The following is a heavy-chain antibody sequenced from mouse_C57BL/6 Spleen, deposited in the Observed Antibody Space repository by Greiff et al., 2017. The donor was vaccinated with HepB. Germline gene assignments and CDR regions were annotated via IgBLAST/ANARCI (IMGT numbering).Heavy chain of an antibody. D-gene: IGHD2-3*01. J-gene: IGHJ3*01. CDR1: GFTFSSYA. CDR2: ISDGGSYT. V-gene: IGHV5-4*01. Sequence: EVQRVESGGGLVKPGGSLKLSCAASGFTFSSYAMSWVRQTPEKRLEWVATISDGGSYTYYPDNVKGRFTISRDNAKNNLYLQMSHLKSEDTAMYYCARESIYDGSFAYWGQGTLVTVSA. CDR3: ARESIYDGSFAY.